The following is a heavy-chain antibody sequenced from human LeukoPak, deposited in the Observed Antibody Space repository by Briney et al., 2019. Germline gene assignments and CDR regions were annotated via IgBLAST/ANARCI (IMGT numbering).Heavy chain of an antibody. CDR2: IKRDGTDK. V-gene: IGHV3-7*03. CDR1: GFTFNNYW. CDR3: SKTSSSGWYDAFDI. J-gene: IGHJ3*02. Sequence: GGSLRLSCAASGFTFNNYWMSWVRQAPGKGLEWLANIKRDGTDKYYVGSVEGRFTISRDNAKNSLFLQMSSLRAEDTAVYYCSKTSSSGWYDAFDIWGQGTMVTVSS. D-gene: IGHD6-19*01.